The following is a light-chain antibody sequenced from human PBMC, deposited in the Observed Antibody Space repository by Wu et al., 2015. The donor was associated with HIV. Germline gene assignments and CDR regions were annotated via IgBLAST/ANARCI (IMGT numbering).Light chain of an antibody. Sequence: EIVLTQSPATLSLSPGERATLSCRASQTVYNYFAWYQQRPGQAPRLLIKDASNRASGIPDRFSGGGSGTDFTLTIDSLEPEDFAVYYCQQRGDTPRTFGRGTRVEVK. J-gene: IGKJ1*01. CDR1: QTVYNY. CDR2: DAS. CDR3: QQRGDTPRT. V-gene: IGKV3-11*01.